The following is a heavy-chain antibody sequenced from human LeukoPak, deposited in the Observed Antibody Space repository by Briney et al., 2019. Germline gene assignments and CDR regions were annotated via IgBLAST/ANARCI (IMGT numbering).Heavy chain of an antibody. Sequence: KASETLSLTCAVSGGSISSSSYYWGWIRQPPGKGLEWIGYIYYSGSTNYNPSLKSRVTISVDTSKNQFSLKLSSVTAADTAVYYCAREEVWGQGTPVTVSS. CDR2: IYYSGST. CDR3: AREEV. CDR1: GGSISSSSYY. V-gene: IGHV4-61*01. J-gene: IGHJ4*02.